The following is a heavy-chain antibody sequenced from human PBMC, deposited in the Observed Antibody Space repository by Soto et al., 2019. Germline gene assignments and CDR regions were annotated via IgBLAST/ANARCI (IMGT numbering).Heavy chain of an antibody. V-gene: IGHV5-51*01. CDR1: GYSFTSYW. CDR2: IYPGDSDT. D-gene: IGHD3-10*01. Sequence: GESLKVSCKGSGYSFTSYWIGWVRQMPGKGLEWMGIIYPGDSDTRYSPSFQGQVTIAADKSSSTAYLQGSSLKASDTAMYYCAGGGVRGVITRTRDYYGMDVWGQGTTVTVSS. J-gene: IGHJ6*02. CDR3: AGGGVRGVITRTRDYYGMDV.